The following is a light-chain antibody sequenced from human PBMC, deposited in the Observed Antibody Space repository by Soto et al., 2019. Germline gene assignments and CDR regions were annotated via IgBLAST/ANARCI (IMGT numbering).Light chain of an antibody. CDR2: EVS. CDR1: SSDVGGYTY. Sequence: QSVLTQSASVSGSPGQSITISCTGTSSDVGGYTYVSWYQQHPGKAPEVIIYEVSNRPSGVSNRFSGSKSGNTASLTISGLQAEDEADYFCSSYTSSSTPYVFGTGTKV. V-gene: IGLV2-14*01. J-gene: IGLJ1*01. CDR3: SSYTSSSTPYV.